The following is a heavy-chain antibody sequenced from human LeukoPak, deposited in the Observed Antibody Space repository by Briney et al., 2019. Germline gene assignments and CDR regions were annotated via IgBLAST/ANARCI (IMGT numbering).Heavy chain of an antibody. D-gene: IGHD6-13*01. CDR2: ISGSGTST. CDR3: AKSFGPVIAAAGSGAD. J-gene: IGHJ4*02. Sequence: SGGSLRLSCAASGFTFSSHRMSWVRQAPGKGLEWVSIISGSGTSTDYADSVKGRFTISRDNSKNTLYLQMNSLRAEDTAVYYCAKSFGPVIAAAGSGADWGQGTLVTVSS. CDR1: GFTFSSHR. V-gene: IGHV3-23*01.